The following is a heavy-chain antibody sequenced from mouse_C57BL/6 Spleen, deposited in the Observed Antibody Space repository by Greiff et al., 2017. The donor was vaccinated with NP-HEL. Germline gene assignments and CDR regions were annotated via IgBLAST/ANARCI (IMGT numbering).Heavy chain of an antibody. CDR3: ARITTVVAEDY. J-gene: IGHJ2*01. D-gene: IGHD1-1*01. CDR2: IDPSDSYT. V-gene: IGHV1-59*01. Sequence: VKLQQPGAELVRPGTSVKLSCKASGYTFTSYWMHWVKQRPGQGLEWIGVIDPSDSYTNYNQKFKGKATLTVDTSSSTAYMQLSSLTSEDSAVYYCARITTVVAEDYWGQGTTLTVSS. CDR1: GYTFTSYW.